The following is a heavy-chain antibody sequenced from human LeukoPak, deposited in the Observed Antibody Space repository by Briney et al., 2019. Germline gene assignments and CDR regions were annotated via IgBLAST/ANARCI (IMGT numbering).Heavy chain of an antibody. CDR2: ISAYNGNT. CDR1: GYTFTSYG. V-gene: IGHV1-18*01. Sequence: ASVKVSCKASGYTFTSYGISWVRQAPGQGLEWMGWISAYNGNTNYAQKLQGRVTMTTDTSTSTAYMELRSLRSDDTAVYYSARDARYCSSTSCYIPWFDPWGQGTLVTVSS. J-gene: IGHJ5*02. D-gene: IGHD2-2*02. CDR3: ARDARYCSSTSCYIPWFDP.